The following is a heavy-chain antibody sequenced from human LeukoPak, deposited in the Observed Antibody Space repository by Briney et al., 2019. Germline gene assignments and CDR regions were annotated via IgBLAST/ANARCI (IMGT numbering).Heavy chain of an antibody. CDR3: ARDTNPELNAFDY. D-gene: IGHD1-26*01. CDR2: IIPIFGTA. CDR1: GGTFSSYA. V-gene: IGHV1-69*05. J-gene: IGHJ4*02. Sequence: SVKVSCKASGGTFSSYAISWVRQAPGQGLEWMGGIIPIFGTANYAQKFQGRVTITTDESTSTAYMELSSLRSEDTAVYYCARDTNPELNAFDYWGQGTLVTVSS.